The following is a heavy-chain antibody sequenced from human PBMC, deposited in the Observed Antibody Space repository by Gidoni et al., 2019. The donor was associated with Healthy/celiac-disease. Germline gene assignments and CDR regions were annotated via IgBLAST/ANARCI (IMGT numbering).Heavy chain of an antibody. J-gene: IGHJ4*02. D-gene: IGHD6-19*01. Sequence: EGQLVESGGGLVQPGRSLRLSWPASGFTFDAYAMHWVRQAPGQGLEWVSGISWNSGRIGYADSVKGRFTISRDNAKNSLYLQMNSLRAEDTALYYCAKDTGSGWRGLGFDYWGQGTLVTVSS. CDR2: ISWNSGRI. CDR1: GFTFDAYA. V-gene: IGHV3-9*01. CDR3: AKDTGSGWRGLGFDY.